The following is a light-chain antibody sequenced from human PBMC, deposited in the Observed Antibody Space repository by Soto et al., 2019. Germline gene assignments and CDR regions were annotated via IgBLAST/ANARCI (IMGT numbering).Light chain of an antibody. J-gene: IGKJ4*01. Sequence: EIVLTQSPGTLSLSPGERATLSCRASQSVSSSYLAWYQQKPGQAPRLLIYGASSRATGIPDRFSGSGSGTDFTVTISRLETEDFAVYYCQQYGSSPLTFGGGTKVEIK. V-gene: IGKV3-20*01. CDR2: GAS. CDR3: QQYGSSPLT. CDR1: QSVSSSY.